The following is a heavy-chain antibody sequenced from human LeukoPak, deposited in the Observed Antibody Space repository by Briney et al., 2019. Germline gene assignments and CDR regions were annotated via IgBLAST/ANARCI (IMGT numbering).Heavy chain of an antibody. J-gene: IGHJ5*02. V-gene: IGHV3-64*04. CDR3: TRGGNEGFDP. CDR1: GFTFSSYA. CDR2: ISSNGGST. Sequence: PGGSLRLSCSASGFTFSSYAMHWVRQAPRKGLEYVSAISSNGGSTYYAGSVKGRFTISRENAKNSLYLQMNSLRAGDTAVYYCTRGGNEGFDPWGQGTLVTVSS.